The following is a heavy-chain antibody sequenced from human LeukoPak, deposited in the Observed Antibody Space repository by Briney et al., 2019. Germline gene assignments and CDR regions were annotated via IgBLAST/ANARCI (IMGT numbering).Heavy chain of an antibody. D-gene: IGHD5-12*01. Sequence: GGSLRLSSAVSGFTFYDYGMAWVRQAPGKRLQWVSGINWRGDEKGYAASVKGRFTISRDNANNYVYLEMNRLRVDDTALYHCGRSQVADGSNQYYLDFWGQGTLVTVSS. CDR3: GRSQVADGSNQYYLDF. J-gene: IGHJ4*02. V-gene: IGHV3-20*01. CDR1: GFTFYDYG. CDR2: INWRGDEK.